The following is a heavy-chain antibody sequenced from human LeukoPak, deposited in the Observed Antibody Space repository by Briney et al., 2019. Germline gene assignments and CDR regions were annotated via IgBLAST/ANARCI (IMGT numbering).Heavy chain of an antibody. V-gene: IGHV3-21*01. CDR3: ARPYDTRGYFPDY. D-gene: IGHD3-22*01. Sequence: GGSLRLSCAASGFTFSTYSMNWVRQAPGKGLEWVSSISRGSDHIFYADSMKGRFTISRDNAKNSLYLQMNSLGAEDTAVYYCARPYDTRGYFPDYWGQGTLVTVSS. J-gene: IGHJ4*02. CDR2: ISRGSDHI. CDR1: GFTFSTYS.